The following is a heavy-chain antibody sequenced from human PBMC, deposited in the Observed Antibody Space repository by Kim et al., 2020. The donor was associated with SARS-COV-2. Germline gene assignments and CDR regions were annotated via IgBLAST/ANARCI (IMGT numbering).Heavy chain of an antibody. CDR2: ISGDGGST. CDR3: AKDMSPVWFIAVAGRGYFDY. D-gene: IGHD6-19*01. Sequence: GGSLRLSCAASGFTFDDYAMHWVRQAPGKGLEWVSLISGDGGSTYYADSVKGRFTISRDNSKNSLYLQMNSLRTEDTALYYCAKDMSPVWFIAVAGRGYFDYWGQGTLVTVSS. J-gene: IGHJ4*02. CDR1: GFTFDDYA. V-gene: IGHV3-43*02.